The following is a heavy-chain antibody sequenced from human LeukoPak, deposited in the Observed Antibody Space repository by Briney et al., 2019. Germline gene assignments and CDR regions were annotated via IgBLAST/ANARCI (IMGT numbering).Heavy chain of an antibody. Sequence: SETLSLICTVSGGSISSYYWSWIRQPPGKGLEWIGYIYYSGSTNYNPSLKSRVTISVDTSKNQFSLKLSSVTAADTAVYYCARLNPGSFYYYYDYMDVWGKGTTVTVSS. CDR1: GGSISSYY. CDR2: IYYSGST. V-gene: IGHV4-59*08. D-gene: IGHD2/OR15-2a*01. CDR3: ARLNPGSFYYYYDYMDV. J-gene: IGHJ6*03.